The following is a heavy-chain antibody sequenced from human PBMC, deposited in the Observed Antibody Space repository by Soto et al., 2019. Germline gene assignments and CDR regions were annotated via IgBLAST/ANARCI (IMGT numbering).Heavy chain of an antibody. Sequence: GGSLRLSCAASGFSFSGYTMNWVRQAQGKGLEWISGINGGGGTTYYANSVKGRFTISRDDSKNILYLQMNSPRAEDTAIYYCAKDRHPDGIWTFDYWGRGTLVTVSS. D-gene: IGHD3-9*01. CDR3: AKDRHPDGIWTFDY. V-gene: IGHV3-23*01. CDR2: INGGGGTT. J-gene: IGHJ4*02. CDR1: GFSFSGYT.